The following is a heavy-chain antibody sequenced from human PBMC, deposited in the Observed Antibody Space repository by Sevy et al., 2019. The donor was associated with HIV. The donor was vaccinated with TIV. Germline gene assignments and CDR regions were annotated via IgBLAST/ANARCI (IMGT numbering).Heavy chain of an antibody. CDR3: ARGEWGGVNY. CDR1: GFTFSTYE. D-gene: IGHD3-16*01. Sequence: GGSLRLSCAASGFTFSTYEMNWVRQAPGKGLGWVSYISSSGSTIYYADSVKGRFNISRDNAKNSLYLQMNSLRAEMRAVYYCARGEWGGVNYWGQGTLVTVSS. V-gene: IGHV3-48*03. CDR2: ISSSGSTI. J-gene: IGHJ4*02.